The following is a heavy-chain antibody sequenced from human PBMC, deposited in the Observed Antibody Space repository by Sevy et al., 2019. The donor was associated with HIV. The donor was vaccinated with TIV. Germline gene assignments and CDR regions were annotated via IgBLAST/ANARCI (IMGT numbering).Heavy chain of an antibody. J-gene: IGHJ4*02. V-gene: IGHV3-48*02. D-gene: IGHD7-27*01. CDR2: ISSSSSTI. CDR3: SRGVTGDLDYFDY. Sequence: GGSLRLSCAASGFTFSSYSMNWVRQAPGKGLEWVSYISSSSSTIYYAESVKGRFTNSRDNAKNSLYLQMNSLRDEDTAVYYCSRGVTGDLDYFDYWGQGTLVTVSS. CDR1: GFTFSSYS.